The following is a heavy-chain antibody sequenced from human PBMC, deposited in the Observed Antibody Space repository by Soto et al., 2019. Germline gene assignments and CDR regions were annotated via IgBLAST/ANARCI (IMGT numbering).Heavy chain of an antibody. CDR3: ASYGILTGFSY. CDR2: INHSGST. CDR1: GGSFSGYY. D-gene: IGHD3-9*01. Sequence: SETLSLTCAVYGGSFSGYYWSWIRQPPGKGLEWIGEINHSGSTNYNPSLKSRVTISVDTSKNQFSLKLSSVTAADTAVYYCASYGILTGFSYWGQGTLVTVSS. V-gene: IGHV4-34*01. J-gene: IGHJ4*02.